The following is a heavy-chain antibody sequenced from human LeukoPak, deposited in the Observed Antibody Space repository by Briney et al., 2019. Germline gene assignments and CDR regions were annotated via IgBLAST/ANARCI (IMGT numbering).Heavy chain of an antibody. Sequence: GGSLRLSCAASGFTFSSYSMNCVRQAPGQGLECGSSISISSGYIYYADSLKGRFTISIDNDKNSLYLKMNSLRAEDTAVYYCARDNHVVVVAASAPLYYYGMDVWGQGPTVTVFS. J-gene: IGHJ6*02. V-gene: IGHV3-21*01. D-gene: IGHD2-15*01. CDR1: GFTFSSYS. CDR3: ARDNHVVVVAASAPLYYYGMDV. CDR2: ISISSGYI.